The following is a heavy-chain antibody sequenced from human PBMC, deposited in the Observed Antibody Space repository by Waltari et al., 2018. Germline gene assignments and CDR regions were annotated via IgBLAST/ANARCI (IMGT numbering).Heavy chain of an antibody. Sequence: QLQLQESGPGLVKPSETLSLTCSVSGASISSSNYYWGWIRQPPGKGLEWIGSMFNGVSTDYNPARKSRVTISVDTSKNQFSLRLNSVTAADTAIYYCARHGYSGGWFDPWGQGTLVTVSS. V-gene: IGHV4-39*01. J-gene: IGHJ5*02. CDR2: MFNGVST. CDR1: GASISSSNYY. D-gene: IGHD4-17*01. CDR3: ARHGYSGGWFDP.